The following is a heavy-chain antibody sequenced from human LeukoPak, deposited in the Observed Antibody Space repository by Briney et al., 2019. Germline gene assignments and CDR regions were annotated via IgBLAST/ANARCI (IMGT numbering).Heavy chain of an antibody. CDR3: ATGLNSGYRY. Sequence: PGGSLRLSCAASGFTFSSYAMHWVRQAPGKGLEWVAVISYDGSNKYYADSVKGRFTISRDNSKNTLYLQMNSLRAEDTAVYYCATGLNSGYRYWGQGPLVTVS. V-gene: IGHV3-30*04. CDR1: GFTFSSYA. J-gene: IGHJ4*02. D-gene: IGHD2-15*01. CDR2: ISYDGSNK.